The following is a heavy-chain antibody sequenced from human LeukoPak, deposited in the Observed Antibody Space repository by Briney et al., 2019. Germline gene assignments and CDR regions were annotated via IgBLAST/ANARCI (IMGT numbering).Heavy chain of an antibody. CDR3: ARLTGYSSGWYLFDAFDI. CDR1: GGPISSYY. CDR2: IYYSGST. J-gene: IGHJ3*02. V-gene: IGHV4-59*01. D-gene: IGHD6-19*01. Sequence: SETLSLTCTVSGGPISSYYWSWIRQPPGKGLEWIGYIYYSGSTNYNPSLKSRVTISVDTSKNQFSLKLSSVTAADTAVYYCARLTGYSSGWYLFDAFDIWGQGTMVTVSS.